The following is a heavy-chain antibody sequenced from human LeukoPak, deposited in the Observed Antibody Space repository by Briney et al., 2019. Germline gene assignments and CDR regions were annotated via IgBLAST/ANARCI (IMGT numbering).Heavy chain of an antibody. CDR2: INPNSGGT. V-gene: IGHV1-2*02. Sequence: ASVTVSFKSSGYSFTFYYMHWVRQAPGQGREGMGGINPNSGGTDYAQKFQGRVTMNRDTPISTAYMELSRLTSDDTAVYYCAGLSGYDPYYFDYWGQGTLVAVSS. D-gene: IGHD5-12*01. CDR3: AGLSGYDPYYFDY. CDR1: GYSFTFYY. J-gene: IGHJ4*02.